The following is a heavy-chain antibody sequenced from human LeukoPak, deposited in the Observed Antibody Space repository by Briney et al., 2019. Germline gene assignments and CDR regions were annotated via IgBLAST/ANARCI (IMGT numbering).Heavy chain of an antibody. J-gene: IGHJ5*02. V-gene: IGHV4-59*01. D-gene: IGHD4-17*01. Sequence: SETLSLTCTVSGGSISSYYWSWIRQPPGKGLEWIGYIFYSGSTNYNPSLESRVTMSIDTSKNQFSLKLSSVTAADTAVYYCARTGFYGDYVNWFDPWGQGTLVTVSS. CDR3: ARTGFYGDYVNWFDP. CDR2: IFYSGST. CDR1: GGSISSYY.